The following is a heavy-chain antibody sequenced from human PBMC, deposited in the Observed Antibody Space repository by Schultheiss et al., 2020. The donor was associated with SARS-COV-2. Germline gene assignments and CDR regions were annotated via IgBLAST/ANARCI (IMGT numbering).Heavy chain of an antibody. V-gene: IGHV3-33*08. CDR1: GFTFSSYW. J-gene: IGHJ6*02. CDR3: ARYSSGWYYYYYYGMDV. Sequence: GGSLRLSCAASGFTFSSYWMSWVRQAPGKGLEWVAVIWYDGSNKYYADSVKGRFTISRDNSKNTLYLQMNSLRAEDTAVYYCARYSSGWYYYYYYGMDVWGQGTTVTVSS. CDR2: IWYDGSNK. D-gene: IGHD6-19*01.